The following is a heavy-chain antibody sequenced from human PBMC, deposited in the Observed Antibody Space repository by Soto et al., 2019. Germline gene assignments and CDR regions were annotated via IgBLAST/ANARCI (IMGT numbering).Heavy chain of an antibody. D-gene: IGHD3-22*01. J-gene: IGHJ5*02. CDR2: IYHSGST. CDR1: GGSISSGGYS. V-gene: IGHV4-30-2*01. Sequence: SETLSLTCAVSGGSISSGGYSWSWIRQPPGKGLEWIGYIYHSGSTYYNPPLKSRVTISVDRSKNQFSLKLTSVTAADTAVYYCARGGYYDSTGYGFDPWGQGTLVTVSS. CDR3: ARGGYYDSTGYGFDP.